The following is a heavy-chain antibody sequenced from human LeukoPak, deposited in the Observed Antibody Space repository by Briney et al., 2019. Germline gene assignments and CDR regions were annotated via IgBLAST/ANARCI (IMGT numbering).Heavy chain of an antibody. V-gene: IGHV1-18*01. J-gene: IGHJ4*02. CDR2: ISAYNGNT. Sequence: ASVKVSCKASGYTFTSYGISWVRQAPRQGLEWMGWISAYNGNTNYAQKLQGRVTMTTDTSTSTAHMELRSLRSDDTAVYYCARDPGRAGGSYHDYWGQGTLVTVSS. CDR3: ARDPGRAGGSYHDY. D-gene: IGHD1-26*01. CDR1: GYTFTSYG.